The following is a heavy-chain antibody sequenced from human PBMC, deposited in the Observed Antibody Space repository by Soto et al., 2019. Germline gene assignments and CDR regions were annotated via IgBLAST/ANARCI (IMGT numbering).Heavy chain of an antibody. Sequence: EVQLVESGGGLVQPGRSLRLSCAASGFTFDDYAMHWVRQAPGKGLEWVSGISLNSGSIGYADSVQGRFTISRDNAKNSLYLQMNSLRAEDTALYYCAKGGPMAPEYYYYMAVWGKGTTVTVSS. CDR2: ISLNSGSI. CDR1: GFTFDDYA. D-gene: IGHD3-10*01. V-gene: IGHV3-9*01. CDR3: AKGGPMAPEYYYYMAV. J-gene: IGHJ6*03.